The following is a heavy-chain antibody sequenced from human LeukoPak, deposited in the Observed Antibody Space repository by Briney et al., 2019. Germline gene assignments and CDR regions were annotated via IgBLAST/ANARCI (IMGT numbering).Heavy chain of an antibody. CDR2: ISYDGSNK. Sequence: GGSLRLSCAASGFTFSSYAMHWVRQAPGKGLEWVAVISYDGSNKYYADSVKGRFTISRDNSKNTLYLQMNSLRAEDTAVYYCARDRGNLHYYGMDVWGQGTTVTVSS. CDR1: GFTFSSYA. V-gene: IGHV3-30-3*01. CDR3: ARDRGNLHYYGMDV. D-gene: IGHD4-23*01. J-gene: IGHJ6*02.